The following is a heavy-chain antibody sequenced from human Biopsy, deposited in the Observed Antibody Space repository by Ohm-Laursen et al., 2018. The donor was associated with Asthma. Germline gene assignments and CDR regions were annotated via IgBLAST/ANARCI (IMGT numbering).Heavy chain of an antibody. Sequence: SSVTVSCKVPGGTFSNFAISWVRQAPGHGLEWLGGLMMVFATTTSAQNFQGRVTITADESLSTAYMEVTSLRSEDQAMYYCVGCQVGYSSGGSLLWKKIYYSGMDVWGQGTAVTVSS. CDR3: VGCQVGYSSGGSLLWKKIYYSGMDV. J-gene: IGHJ6*02. CDR1: GGTFSNFA. CDR2: LMMVFATT. D-gene: IGHD6-19*01. V-gene: IGHV1-69*01.